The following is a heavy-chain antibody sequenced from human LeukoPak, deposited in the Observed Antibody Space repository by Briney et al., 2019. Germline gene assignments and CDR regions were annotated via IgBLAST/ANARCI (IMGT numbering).Heavy chain of an antibody. Sequence: PGTSLRLSCAASGFTFSSNGMHCVRQAPGKGLEWVATIWYDGSQKYYADSVTGRLTISRDDSKNTLYVQMNRLGADETGVYYCARLVGARVGYFDYWGQGALVTVPS. D-gene: IGHD1-26*01. V-gene: IGHV3-33*01. J-gene: IGHJ4*02. CDR2: IWYDGSQK. CDR1: GFTFSSNG. CDR3: ARLVGARVGYFDY.